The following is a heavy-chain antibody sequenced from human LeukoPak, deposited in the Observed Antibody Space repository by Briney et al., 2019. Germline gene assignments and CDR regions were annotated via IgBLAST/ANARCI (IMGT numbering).Heavy chain of an antibody. D-gene: IGHD6-19*01. V-gene: IGHV3-7*05. CDR3: ARESNGWYTHFDY. CDR2: INQDGSAK. J-gene: IGHJ4*02. CDR1: GFTFSNSW. Sequence: GGSLRLSCAASGFTFSNSWMSWLRQAPGKGLEWVANINQDGSAKYYVDSVKGRFTISGDNAKNSLYLQMNSLRAEDTAVYYCARESNGWYTHFDYWGQGTLVTVSS.